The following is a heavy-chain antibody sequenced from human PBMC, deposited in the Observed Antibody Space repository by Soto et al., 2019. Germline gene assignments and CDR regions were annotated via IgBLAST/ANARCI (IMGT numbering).Heavy chain of an antibody. CDR3: AREVTVASYSFEF. D-gene: IGHD5-12*01. CDR1: GGTFNNYA. V-gene: IGHV1-69*01. CDR2: IIPIFNSA. J-gene: IGHJ4*02. Sequence: QVQLVQSGAEVKRPGSSVRVSCKASGGTFNNYALSWVRQAPGQGLEWMGGIIPIFNSANYAQKFQGRVTITADDSTSTAYMELRSLRPDDTAVYYCAREVTVASYSFEFWGQGTLVTVSS.